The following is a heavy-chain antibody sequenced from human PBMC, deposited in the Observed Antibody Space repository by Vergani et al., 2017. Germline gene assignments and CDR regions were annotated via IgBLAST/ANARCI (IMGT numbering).Heavy chain of an antibody. V-gene: IGHV1-2*02. Sequence: QVQLVQSGAEVKKPGASVKVSCKASGYTFTGYYMHWVRQAPGQGLEWMGWINPNSGGTNYAQKFKGRVTMTRDTSISTAYMELSRLRSDDTAVYYCARDQYYYDSSGYSLGDYYYGMDVWGQGTTVTVSS. CDR2: INPNSGGT. CDR1: GYTFTGYY. CDR3: ARDQYYYDSSGYSLGDYYYGMDV. D-gene: IGHD3-22*01. J-gene: IGHJ6*02.